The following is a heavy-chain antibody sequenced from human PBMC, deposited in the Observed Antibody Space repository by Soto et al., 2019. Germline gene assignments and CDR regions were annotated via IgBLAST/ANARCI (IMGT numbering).Heavy chain of an antibody. D-gene: IGHD2-15*01. CDR1: GFTFSSYG. CDR3: AKDTRDIVVVVAGSYYYGMDV. CDR2: ISYDGSNK. J-gene: IGHJ6*02. Sequence: QVQLVESGGGVVQPGRSLRLSCAASGFTFSSYGMHWVRQAPGKGLEWVAVISYDGSNKYYADSVKGRFTISRDNSKNTLYLQMNSLRAEDTAVYYCAKDTRDIVVVVAGSYYYGMDVWGQGTTVTVSS. V-gene: IGHV3-30*18.